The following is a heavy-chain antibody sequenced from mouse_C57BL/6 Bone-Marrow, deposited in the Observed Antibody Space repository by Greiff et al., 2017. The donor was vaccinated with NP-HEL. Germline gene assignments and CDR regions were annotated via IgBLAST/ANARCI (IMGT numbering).Heavy chain of an antibody. J-gene: IGHJ3*01. D-gene: IGHD4-1*02. V-gene: IGHV2-2*01. CDR2: IWSGGST. CDR1: GFSLTSYG. Sequence: VKLMESGPGLVQPSQSLSITCTVSGFSLTSYGVHWVRQSPGKGLEWLGVIWSGGSTDYNAAFISRLSISKDNSKSHVFFKMNSLQADDTAIYYCARKANWEGEAWFAYWGQGTLVTVSA. CDR3: ARKANWEGEAWFAY.